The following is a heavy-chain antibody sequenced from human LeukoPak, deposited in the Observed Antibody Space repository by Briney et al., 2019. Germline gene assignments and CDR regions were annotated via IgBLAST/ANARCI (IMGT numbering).Heavy chain of an antibody. J-gene: IGHJ4*02. Sequence: SETLSLTCTVSGGSISSYYWSWIRQPPGKGLEWIGYIYYSGSTNFNPSLKSRVTISIDTSKNQFSLKLNSVTAADTAVYYCARHPHYDSSGYNDYWGQGTLVTVSS. CDR1: GGSISSYY. V-gene: IGHV4-59*01. CDR3: ARHPHYDSSGYNDY. D-gene: IGHD3-22*01. CDR2: IYYSGST.